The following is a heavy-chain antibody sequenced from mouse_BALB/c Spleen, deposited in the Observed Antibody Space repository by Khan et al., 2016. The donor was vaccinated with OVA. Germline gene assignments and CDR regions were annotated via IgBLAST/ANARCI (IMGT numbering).Heavy chain of an antibody. D-gene: IGHD1-1*01. V-gene: IGHV1-9*01. CDR2: ILPGSNST. CDR1: GYTFSSYW. J-gene: IGHJ3*01. Sequence: QIQLVQSGAELMKPGASVKISCKATGYTFSSYWIEWVKQRPGHGLEWIGEILPGSNSTNYNERLKGKATITADTSYNTAYMQLSSLTSEDSAIYYCAKGNYYGSTSWFGYWGQGTLVTVSA. CDR3: AKGNYYGSTSWFGY.